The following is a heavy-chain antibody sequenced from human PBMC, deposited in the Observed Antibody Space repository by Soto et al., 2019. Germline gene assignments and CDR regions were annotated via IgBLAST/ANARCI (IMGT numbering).Heavy chain of an antibody. CDR1: GGTFSSYA. Sequence: SSVKVSCKASGGTFSSYAISWVRQALGQGLEWMGGIIPIFGTANYAQKFQGRVTITADESTSTAYMELSSLRSEDTAVYYCASRAYYDSSGYVFDYWGQGTLVTVSS. D-gene: IGHD3-22*01. J-gene: IGHJ4*02. V-gene: IGHV1-69*01. CDR3: ASRAYYDSSGYVFDY. CDR2: IIPIFGTA.